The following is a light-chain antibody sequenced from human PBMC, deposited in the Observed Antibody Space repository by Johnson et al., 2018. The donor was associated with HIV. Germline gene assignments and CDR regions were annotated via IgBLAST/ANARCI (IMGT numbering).Light chain of an antibody. CDR2: ENN. Sequence: QSVLTQPPSVSAAPGQKVTISCSGSSSNIGNNYVSWYQQLPGTAPKLLIYENNKRPSGIPDRFSGSKSGTSATLGITGLQTGDEADYYCGTWDGSGGAFGTGTKVTVL. J-gene: IGLJ1*01. CDR3: GTWDGSGGA. CDR1: SSNIGNNY. V-gene: IGLV1-51*02.